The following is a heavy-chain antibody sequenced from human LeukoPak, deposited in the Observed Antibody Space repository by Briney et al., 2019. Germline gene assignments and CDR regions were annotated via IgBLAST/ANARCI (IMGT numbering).Heavy chain of an antibody. Sequence: PGRSLRLSCAASGFTFDDYAMHWVRQAPGKGLEWVSGISWNSGSIGYADSVKGRFTISRDNSKNTLYLQMNSLRAEDTAVYYCAKASLTYYDILTGYYPNPLDYWGQGTLVTVSS. V-gene: IGHV3-9*01. J-gene: IGHJ4*02. CDR1: GFTFDDYA. D-gene: IGHD3-9*01. CDR2: ISWNSGSI. CDR3: AKASLTYYDILTGYYPNPLDY.